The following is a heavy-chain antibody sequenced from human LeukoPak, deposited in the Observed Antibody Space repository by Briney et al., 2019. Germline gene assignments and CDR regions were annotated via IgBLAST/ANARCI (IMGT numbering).Heavy chain of an antibody. V-gene: IGHV3-43*01. CDR1: GFTFDDYT. CDR3: AKASLKGTGTTLDY. Sequence: GGSLRLSCAASGFTFDDYTLHWVRQAPGKGLEGVSLISWDGGTTYYADSVKGRFTIARDNSKNSLVLQMNSLRTEDSALYYCAKASLKGTGTTLDYWGQGTLVTVSS. J-gene: IGHJ4*02. D-gene: IGHD1-1*01. CDR2: ISWDGGTT.